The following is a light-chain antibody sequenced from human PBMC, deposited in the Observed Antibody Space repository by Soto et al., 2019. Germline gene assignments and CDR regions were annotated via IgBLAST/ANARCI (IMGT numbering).Light chain of an antibody. CDR2: GAS. CDR3: QQRSEWPLIT. V-gene: IGKV3-15*01. Sequence: EIVMTQSPGTLSVSPGERATLSCRASERVDRYLAWYQPKPGQPPRLLIYGASTRATGVPARFSCSGSGTAFTLTISCPQSEHFAVYFCQQRSEWPLITFGHGTRLEAK. CDR1: ERVDRY. J-gene: IGKJ5*01.